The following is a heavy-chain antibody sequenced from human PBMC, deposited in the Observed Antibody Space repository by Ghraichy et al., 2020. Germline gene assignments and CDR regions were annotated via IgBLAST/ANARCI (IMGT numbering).Heavy chain of an antibody. D-gene: IGHD3-22*01. V-gene: IGHV3-7*03. CDR1: GFTFSSYW. CDR3: ARDQYYDLLYDAFDI. J-gene: IGHJ3*02. CDR2: IKQDGSEK. Sequence: GGSLRLSCAASGFTFSSYWMSWVRQAPGKGLEWVANIKQDGSEKYYVDSVKGRFTISRDNAKNSLYLQMNSLRAEDTAVYYCARDQYYDLLYDAFDIWGQGTMVTVSS.